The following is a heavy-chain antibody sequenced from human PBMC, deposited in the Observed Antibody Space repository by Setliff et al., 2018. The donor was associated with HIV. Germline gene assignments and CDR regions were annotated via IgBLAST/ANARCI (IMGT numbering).Heavy chain of an antibody. V-gene: IGHV4-39*01. CDR3: ARRLAIGHWYFDI. J-gene: IGHJ2*01. CDR1: GGPMRSSSYY. Sequence: SETLSLTCSVSGGPMRSSSYYWGWIRQPPGKGLEWIGSIYYTRSTYSNPSLKSRLTISEDASKSQFSLTLRSVTAADTSVYYCARRLAIGHWYFDIWGRGTLVTVSS. CDR2: IYYTRST.